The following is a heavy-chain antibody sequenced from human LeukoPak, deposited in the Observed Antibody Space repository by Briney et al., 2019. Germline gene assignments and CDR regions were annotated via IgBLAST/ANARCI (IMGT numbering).Heavy chain of an antibody. CDR3: ASGADYGDYRFDY. J-gene: IGHJ4*02. CDR2: MSYDGSNK. D-gene: IGHD4-17*01. V-gene: IGHV3-30-3*01. Sequence: PGGSLRLSCAASGFTFSSYAMHWVRQAPGKGLEWVAVMSYDGSNKYYADSVKGRFTISRDNSKNTLYLQMNNLRAEDTAVYYCASGADYGDYRFDYWGQGTLVTVSS. CDR1: GFTFSSYA.